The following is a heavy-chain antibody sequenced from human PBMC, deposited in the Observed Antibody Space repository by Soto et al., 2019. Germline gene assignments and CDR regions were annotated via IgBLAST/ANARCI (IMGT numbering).Heavy chain of an antibody. CDR2: ISSSSSYI. CDR1: GFTFSSYS. Sequence: ESGGGLVKPGGSLRLSCAASGFTFSSYSMNWVRQAPGKGLEWVSSISSSSSYIYYADSVKGRFTISRDNAKNSLYLQMNSLRAEDTAVYYCARRYCSGGSCHEIDYWGQGTLVTVSS. J-gene: IGHJ4*02. CDR3: ARRYCSGGSCHEIDY. D-gene: IGHD2-15*01. V-gene: IGHV3-21*01.